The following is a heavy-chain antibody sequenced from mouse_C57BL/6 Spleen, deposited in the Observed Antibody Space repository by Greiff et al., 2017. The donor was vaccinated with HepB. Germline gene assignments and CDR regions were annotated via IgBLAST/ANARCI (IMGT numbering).Heavy chain of an antibody. J-gene: IGHJ1*03. V-gene: IGHV1-55*01. CDR1: GYTFTSYW. D-gene: IGHD1-1*01. Sequence: QVQLQQSGAELVKPGASVKMSCKASGYTFTSYWITWVKQRPGQGLEWIGDIYPGSGSTNYNEKFKSKATLTVDTSSSTAYMQLSSLTSEDSAVYYCARSPYGSSYRWYFDVWGTGTTVTVSS. CDR2: IYPGSGST. CDR3: ARSPYGSSYRWYFDV.